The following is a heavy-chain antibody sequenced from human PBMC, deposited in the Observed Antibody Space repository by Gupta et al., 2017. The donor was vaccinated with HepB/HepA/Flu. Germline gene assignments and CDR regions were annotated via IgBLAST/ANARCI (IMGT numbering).Heavy chain of an antibody. V-gene: IGHV3-23*01. D-gene: IGHD6-19*01. CDR3: AKLPLYSSGWYEYYFDY. Sequence: EVLLLESGGGLVQLGGSLRLSCAASGLTFSSYAMSWVRQATGKGLEWVSAISGSGGSTYYADSVKGRFTISRDNSKNTLYLQMNSLRAEDTAVYYCAKLPLYSSGWYEYYFDYWGQGTLVTVSS. J-gene: IGHJ4*02. CDR2: ISGSGGST. CDR1: GLTFSSYA.